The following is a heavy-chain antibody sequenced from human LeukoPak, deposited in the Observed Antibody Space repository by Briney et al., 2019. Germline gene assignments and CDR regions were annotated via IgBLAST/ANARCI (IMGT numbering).Heavy chain of an antibody. D-gene: IGHD3/OR15-3a*01. V-gene: IGHV1-46*01. J-gene: IGHJ4*02. CDR1: GYAFTDYY. CDR3: TREGLGYCFDY. Sequence: ASVKVSCKASGYAFTDYYMHWVRQAPGQGLEWMGIINPSGGSTTYAQKFQGRVTMTRDTSTSTVYMQLSSLRSEDTAVYYCTREGLGYCFDYWGQGTLVTVSS. CDR2: INPSGGST.